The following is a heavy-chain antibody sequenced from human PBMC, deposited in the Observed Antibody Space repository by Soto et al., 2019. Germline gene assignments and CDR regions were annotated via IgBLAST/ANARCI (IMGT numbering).Heavy chain of an antibody. D-gene: IGHD3-22*01. J-gene: IGHJ4*02. CDR1: GFTFTSSA. CDR2: IVVGSGNT. Sequence: SVKVSCKASGFTFTSSAVHRVRQARGQRLEWIGWIVVGSGNTNYAQQFQERVTITRDMSTSTAYMQLSSLRSEDTAVYYFAEVNFYDSSGYLDYWGQGTLVTVSS. CDR3: AEVNFYDSSGYLDY. V-gene: IGHV1-58*01.